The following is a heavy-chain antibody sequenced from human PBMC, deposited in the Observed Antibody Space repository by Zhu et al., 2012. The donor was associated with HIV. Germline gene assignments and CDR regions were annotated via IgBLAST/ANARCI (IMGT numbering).Heavy chain of an antibody. J-gene: IGHJ4*02. CDR3: ARRSGGSWGY. CDR1: GGSFSGYY. V-gene: IGHV4-34*01. Sequence: QVQLQQWGAGLLKPSETLSLTCAVYGGSFSGYYWGWIRQPPGKGLEWIGEINHRGSTNYNPSLKSRVTISVDTSKNQFSLKLSSVTAADTAVYYCARRSGGSWGYWGQGTLVTVSS. CDR2: INHRGST. D-gene: IGHD2-15*01.